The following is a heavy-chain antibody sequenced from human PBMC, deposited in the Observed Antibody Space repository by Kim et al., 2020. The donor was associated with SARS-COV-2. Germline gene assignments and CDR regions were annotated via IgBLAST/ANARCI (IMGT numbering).Heavy chain of an antibody. J-gene: IGHJ4*02. D-gene: IGHD3-16*01. V-gene: IGHV3-74*01. CDR2: IDSDGSIT. CDR1: GFAFSPYW. CDR3: IRDNIQPGDL. Sequence: GGSLRLSCAASGFAFSPYWMHWVRQVPGQRLMWVSQIDSDGSITTYAEAVLGRFSISRDNAKNTLYLQMNSLRVEDTAIYYCIRDNIQPGDLWGQGVMVTVSS.